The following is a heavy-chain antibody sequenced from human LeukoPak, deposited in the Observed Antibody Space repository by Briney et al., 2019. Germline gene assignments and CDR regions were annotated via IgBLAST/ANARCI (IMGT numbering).Heavy chain of an antibody. V-gene: IGHV3-48*04. CDR2: IVSTSYTI. J-gene: IGHJ4*02. CDR1: GFTFSSYS. CDR3: ARLSGDYNLDY. D-gene: IGHD4-17*01. Sequence: GGSLRLSCEASGFTFSSYSMNWVRQAPGKGLEWVSYIVSTSYTITYADSVKGRFTISRDNAKNSLFLQMNCLRAEDTAVYYCARLSGDYNLDYWGQGTLVTVSS.